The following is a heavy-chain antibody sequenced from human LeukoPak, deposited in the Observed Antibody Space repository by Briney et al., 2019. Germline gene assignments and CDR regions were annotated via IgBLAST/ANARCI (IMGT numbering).Heavy chain of an antibody. CDR1: GGSISSYY. CDR3: ARVIRYSYGERGLSFDY. Sequence: SETLSLTCTVSGGSISSYYWSWIRQPPGKGLEWIGYIYYSGSTNYNPSLKSRVTISVDTSKNQFSLKLSSVTAADTAVYYCARVIRYSYGERGLSFDYWGQGTLVAVSS. V-gene: IGHV4-59*01. CDR2: IYYSGST. D-gene: IGHD5-18*01. J-gene: IGHJ4*02.